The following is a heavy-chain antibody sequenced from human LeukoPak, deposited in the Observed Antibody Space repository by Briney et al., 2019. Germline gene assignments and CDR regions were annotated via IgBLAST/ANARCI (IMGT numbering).Heavy chain of an antibody. D-gene: IGHD3-10*01. V-gene: IGHV4-34*01. J-gene: IGHJ5*02. CDR2: INHSGST. CDR1: GGSFSGYY. Sequence: SETLSLTCAVYGGSFSGYYWSWIRQPPGEGLEWIGEINHSGSTNYNPSLKSRVTISVDTSKNQFSLKLSSVTAADTAVYYCAREANYYSSGSSSGFDPWGQGTLVTVSS. CDR3: AREANYYSSGSSSGFDP.